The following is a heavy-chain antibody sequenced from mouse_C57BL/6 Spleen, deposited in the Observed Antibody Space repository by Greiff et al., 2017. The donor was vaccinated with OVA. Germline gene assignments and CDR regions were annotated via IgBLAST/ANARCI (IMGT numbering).Heavy chain of an antibody. D-gene: IGHD2-4*01. CDR2: ISDGGSYT. Sequence: EVQLQESGGGLVKPGGSLKLSCAASGFTFSSYAMSWVRQTPEKRLEWVTTISDGGSYTYYPDNVKGRFTISRDNAKNNLYLQMSHLKSEDTAMYYCARGTMINYFDYWGQGTTLTVSS. J-gene: IGHJ2*01. V-gene: IGHV5-4*01. CDR1: GFTFSSYA. CDR3: ARGTMINYFDY.